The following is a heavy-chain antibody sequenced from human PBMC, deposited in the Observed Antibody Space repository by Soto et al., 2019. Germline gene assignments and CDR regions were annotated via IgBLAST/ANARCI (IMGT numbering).Heavy chain of an antibody. CDR1: GFTFDDYA. D-gene: IGHD6-13*01. V-gene: IGHV3-9*01. Sequence: SLRLSCAASGFTFDDYAMHWVRQVPGKGLEWVSGINWNSGSIGYGDSVKGRFAISRDNAKNSLHLQMNSLSAEDTAFYYCVKDESINWYSGHFRHWGQGTMVTVSS. CDR2: INWNSGSI. J-gene: IGHJ1*01. CDR3: VKDESINWYSGHFRH.